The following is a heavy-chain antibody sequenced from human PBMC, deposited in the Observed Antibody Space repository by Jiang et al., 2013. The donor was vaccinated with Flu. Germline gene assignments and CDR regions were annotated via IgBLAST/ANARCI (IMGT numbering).Heavy chain of an antibody. CDR2: IKSKVDGETR. CDR1: GFSFSTSW. Sequence: VQLLESGGGLVKPGGSLRLSCAASGFSFSTSWMNWVRHSPGKGLEWVGRIKSKVDGETRDYSAPVKGRFTISRDDSKNRLYLQMDSLRTEDSAVYYCATDASLGYCLNGVGCWDEYWGQGTLVTVSS. CDR3: ATDASLGYCLNGVGCWDEY. V-gene: IGHV3-15*01. J-gene: IGHJ4*02. D-gene: IGHD2-8*01.